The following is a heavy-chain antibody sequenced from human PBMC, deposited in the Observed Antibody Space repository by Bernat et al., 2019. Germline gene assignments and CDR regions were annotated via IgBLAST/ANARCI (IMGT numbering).Heavy chain of an antibody. V-gene: IGHV3-23*01. D-gene: IGHD3-22*01. CDR2: ISGSGCST. CDR3: AKLHIRSYYDSSGNDDY. Sequence: EVQLLESGGGLVQPGGSLRLSCAASGFTFSSYAMSWVRQAPGKGLEWVSAISGSGCSTYYADSVKGRFTISRDNSKNTLYLQMNSLRAEDTAVYYCAKLHIRSYYDSSGNDDYWGQGTLVTVSS. J-gene: IGHJ4*02. CDR1: GFTFSSYA.